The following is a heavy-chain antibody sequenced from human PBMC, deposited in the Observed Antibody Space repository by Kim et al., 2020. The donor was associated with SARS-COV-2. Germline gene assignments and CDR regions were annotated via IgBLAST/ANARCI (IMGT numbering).Heavy chain of an antibody. J-gene: IGHJ6*01. CDR3: SRGDESGLFYYH. CDR1: GCSFGTHE. Sequence: GGSLRLSCAGSGCSFGTHELNWVRQVPGKGLEWVSYISAVGISIYYADFVKGRFTIFSNNAKKLLFLQMNSTTAEDADNYYSSRGDESGLFYYH. V-gene: IGHV3-48*03. CDR2: ISAVGISI. D-gene: IGHD3-22*01.